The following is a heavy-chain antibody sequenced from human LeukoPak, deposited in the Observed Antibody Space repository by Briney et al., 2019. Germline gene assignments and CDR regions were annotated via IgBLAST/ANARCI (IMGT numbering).Heavy chain of an antibody. D-gene: IGHD3-22*01. CDR3: AKVGRYYYDSSGYFDY. Sequence: SGRSLRLSCAASGFNFSSYGMHWVRQAPGKGLEWVAVISYDGSNKYYADSVKGRFTISRDNSKNTLYLQMNSLRAEDTAVYYCAKVGRYYYDSSGYFDYWGQGTLVTVSS. V-gene: IGHV3-30*18. CDR2: ISYDGSNK. CDR1: GFNFSSYG. J-gene: IGHJ4*02.